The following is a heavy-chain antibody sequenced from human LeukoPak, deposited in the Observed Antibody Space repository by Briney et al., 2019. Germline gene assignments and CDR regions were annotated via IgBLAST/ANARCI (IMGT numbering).Heavy chain of an antibody. CDR1: GGSFSGYY. D-gene: IGHD1-20*01. V-gene: IGHV4-34*01. CDR3: AGGGYSWIRLPSRVYFDY. Sequence: SETLSLTCAVYGGSFSGYYWGWIRQPPGKGLGWIVEINHSGSTNYNPSLKSRVIISLDTSKNQCSLKLSSVTSADTSVYYCAGGGYSWIRLPSRVYFDYRLQGSLVSVSS. J-gene: IGHJ4*02. CDR2: INHSGST.